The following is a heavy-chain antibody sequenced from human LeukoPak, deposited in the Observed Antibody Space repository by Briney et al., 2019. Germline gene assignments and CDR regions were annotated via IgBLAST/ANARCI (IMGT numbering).Heavy chain of an antibody. CDR2: IKQDGSEK. J-gene: IGHJ3*02. CDR1: GFTFSSYW. V-gene: IGHV3-7*01. D-gene: IGHD4-17*01. CDR3: ARDSYGDYVLGAFDI. Sequence: GGSLRLSCAASGFTFSSYWMSWVRQAPGKGLEWVANIKQDGSEKYYEDSVKGRFTISRDNAKNSLYLQMNSLRAEDTAVYYCARDSYGDYVLGAFDIWGQGTMVTVSS.